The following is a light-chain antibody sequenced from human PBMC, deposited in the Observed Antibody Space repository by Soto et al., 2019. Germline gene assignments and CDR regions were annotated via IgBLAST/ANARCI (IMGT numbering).Light chain of an antibody. CDR3: HHCNPYPWT. CDR2: TGA. Sequence: DIQMTQSPSTLSASVGDRVTITCRATQRISSWLAWYQQKPGKAPKILIYTGASLETGGSARFSGGGSATDFTLTISSLQPDSFATSFCHHCNPYPWTFGQGTKVEVK. CDR1: QRISSW. J-gene: IGKJ1*01. V-gene: IGKV1-5*03.